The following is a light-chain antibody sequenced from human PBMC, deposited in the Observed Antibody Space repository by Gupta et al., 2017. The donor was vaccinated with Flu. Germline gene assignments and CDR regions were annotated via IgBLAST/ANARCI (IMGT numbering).Light chain of an antibody. V-gene: IGKV4-1*01. CDR3: QQYYTTPLT. CDR2: WAF. Sequence: DIVMTQSPDSLAVSLGERATINCKSSRSVLSNSNSKNYLTWYQQRPGQPPRLLISWAFTRESGVPDRFSGSGSGTDFTLTISGLQPEDVAVYYCQQYYTTPLTFAGGTKVEIK. CDR1: RSVLSNSNSKNY. J-gene: IGKJ4*01.